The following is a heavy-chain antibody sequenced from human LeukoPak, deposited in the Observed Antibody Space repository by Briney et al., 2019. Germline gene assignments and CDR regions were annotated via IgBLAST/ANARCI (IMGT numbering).Heavy chain of an antibody. D-gene: IGHD2-21*02. CDR3: ARGVVVTAIHHYYYGMDV. V-gene: IGHV4-34*01. Sequence: SETLSLTCAVYGGSFSGYYWSWIRQPPGKGLEWIGEINHSGSTNYSPSLKSRVTISVDTSKNQFSLKLSSVTAADTAVYSCARGVVVTAIHHYYYGMDVWGKGTTVTVSS. J-gene: IGHJ6*04. CDR1: GGSFSGYY. CDR2: INHSGST.